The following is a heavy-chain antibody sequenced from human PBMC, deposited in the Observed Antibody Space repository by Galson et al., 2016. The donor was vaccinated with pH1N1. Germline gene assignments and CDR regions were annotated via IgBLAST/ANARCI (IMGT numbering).Heavy chain of an antibody. D-gene: IGHD1-26*01. CDR3: ATEDYYTGLY. Sequence: SLRLSCAASGFIFSDYWMSWVRQAPGKGLEWVAKINQDGSRKYYVDSMKGRCTISRDNAENSLSLQMNSLRVEDPALYYCATEDYYTGLYWGQGILVTVSS. CDR2: INQDGSRK. J-gene: IGHJ4*02. V-gene: IGHV3-7*01. CDR1: GFIFSDYW.